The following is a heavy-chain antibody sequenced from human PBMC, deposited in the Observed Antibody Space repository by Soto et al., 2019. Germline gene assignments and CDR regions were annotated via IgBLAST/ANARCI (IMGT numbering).Heavy chain of an antibody. CDR1: GGSVTIDEDY. D-gene: IGHD5-18*01. J-gene: IGHJ4*02. CDR2: ISNSGST. CDR3: ATESGSTYGYFDH. V-gene: IGHV4-30-4*01. Sequence: SEPLSLTCPFSGGSVTIDEDYWTWIRQSPGKGLEWIGYISNSGSTGYNPSLKTRLSMSVDRSKNQFTLRLTSVTAADTAVYFCATESGSTYGYFDHWGQGTQVTVSS.